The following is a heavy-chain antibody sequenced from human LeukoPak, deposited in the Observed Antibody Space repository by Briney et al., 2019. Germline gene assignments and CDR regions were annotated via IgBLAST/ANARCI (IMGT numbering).Heavy chain of an antibody. CDR3: ARGGIQLWFLVDY. CDR1: GYTFTGYY. CDR2: INPNSGGT. J-gene: IGHJ4*02. D-gene: IGHD5-18*01. Sequence: ASVKVSCKASGYTFTGYYMHWVRQAPGQGLEWMGWINPNSGGTNYAQKFQGRVTMTRDTSISTAYMEVGRLTSDDTAVFYCARGGIQLWFLVDYWGQGTLVTVSS. V-gene: IGHV1-2*02.